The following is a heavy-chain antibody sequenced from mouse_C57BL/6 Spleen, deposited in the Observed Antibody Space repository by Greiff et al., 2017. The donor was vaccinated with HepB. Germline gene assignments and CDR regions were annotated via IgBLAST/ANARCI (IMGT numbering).Heavy chain of an antibody. D-gene: IGHD3-3*01. CDR1: GYTFTSYW. Sequence: VQLQQPGAELVMPGASVKLSCKASGYTFTSYWMHWVKQRPGQGLEWIGEIDPSDSYTNYNQKFKGKSTLTVDKSSSTAYMQLSSLTSEDSAVYYCARSSGTHFDYWGQGTTLTVSS. V-gene: IGHV1-69*01. J-gene: IGHJ2*01. CDR3: ARSSGTHFDY. CDR2: IDPSDSYT.